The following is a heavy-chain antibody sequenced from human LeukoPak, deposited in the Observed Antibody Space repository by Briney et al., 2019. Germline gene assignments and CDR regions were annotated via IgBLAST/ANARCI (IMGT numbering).Heavy chain of an antibody. CDR1: GFTFSTYG. J-gene: IGHJ3*02. CDR2: ISHHGSNK. CDR3: ARDRSIAARSDAFDI. V-gene: IGHV3-30*03. D-gene: IGHD6-6*01. Sequence: GGSLRLSCVGSGFTFSTYGMDWVRQAPGKGLEWVAVISHHGSNKFYADSVKGRFTISRDNSNNMVYLQMNGLRAEDTAVYYCARDRSIAARSDAFDIWGQGTMVTVSS.